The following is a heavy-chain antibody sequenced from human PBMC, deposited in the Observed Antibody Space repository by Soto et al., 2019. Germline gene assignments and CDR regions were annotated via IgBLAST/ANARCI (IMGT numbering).Heavy chain of an antibody. Sequence: QVQLVQSGAEVKKPGSSVKVSCKASGGTFSSYAISWVRQAPGQGLEWMGGVIPIFGTANYAQKFQGRVTITADEATSTAYMALSSLRSEDTAVYYCARVVVVPAAPPDHYYYYYGMDVWGQGTTVTVSS. CDR2: VIPIFGTA. D-gene: IGHD2-2*01. CDR3: ARVVVVPAAPPDHYYYYYGMDV. V-gene: IGHV1-69*01. J-gene: IGHJ6*02. CDR1: GGTFSSYA.